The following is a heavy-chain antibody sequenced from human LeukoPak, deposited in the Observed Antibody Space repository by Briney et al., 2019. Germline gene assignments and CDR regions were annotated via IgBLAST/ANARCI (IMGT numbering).Heavy chain of an antibody. V-gene: IGHV3-30*03. D-gene: IGHD6-13*01. CDR3: ARDDSSSWEIY. CDR1: GFTFSSYG. CDR2: ISYDGSNK. J-gene: IGHJ4*02. Sequence: GGSLRLSCAASGFTFSSYGMHWVRQAPGKGLEWVAVISYDGSNKYYADSVKGRFTISRDNSKNTLYLQMNSLRAEDTAVYYCARDDSSSWEIYWGQGTLVTVSS.